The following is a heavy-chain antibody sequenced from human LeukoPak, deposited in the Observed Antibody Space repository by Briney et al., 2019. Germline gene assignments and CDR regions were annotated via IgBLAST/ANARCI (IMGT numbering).Heavy chain of an antibody. CDR3: ARDPSTAPGY. J-gene: IGHJ4*02. CDR2: IYSGGST. D-gene: IGHD1-14*01. V-gene: IGHV3-53*01. Sequence: PGGSLRLSCAASGFTVSSNYMSWVRQAPGKGLEWVSVIYSGGSTCYADSVKGRFTISRDNSKNTLYLQMNSLRAEDTAVYYCARDPSTAPGYWGQGTLVTVSS. CDR1: GFTVSSNY.